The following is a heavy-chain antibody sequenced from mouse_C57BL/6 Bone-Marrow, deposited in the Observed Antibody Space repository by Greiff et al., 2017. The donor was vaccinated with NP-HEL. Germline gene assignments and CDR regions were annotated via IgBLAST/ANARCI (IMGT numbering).Heavy chain of an antibody. J-gene: IGHJ1*03. CDR3: AEGDYDVLYWYFDV. Sequence: EVQLQESGPELVKPGASVKISCKASGYSFTDYNMNWVKQSNGKSLEWIGVINPNYGTTSYNQKFKGKATLTVDQSSSTAYMQLNSLTSEDSAVYYCAEGDYDVLYWYFDVWGTGTTVTVSS. V-gene: IGHV1-39*01. CDR2: INPNYGTT. D-gene: IGHD2-4*01. CDR1: GYSFTDYN.